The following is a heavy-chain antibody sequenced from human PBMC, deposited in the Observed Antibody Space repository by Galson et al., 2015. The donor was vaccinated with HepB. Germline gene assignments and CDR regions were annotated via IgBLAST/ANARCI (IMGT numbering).Heavy chain of an antibody. J-gene: IGHJ4*02. CDR3: AREKYSSSWYAY. D-gene: IGHD6-13*01. V-gene: IGHV1-69*04. CDR1: GGTFSSYT. CDR2: IIPILGIA. Sequence: SVKVSCKASGGTFSSYTISWVRQAPGQGLEWMGRIIPILGIANYAQKFQGRVTITADRSTSTAYMELSSLRSEDTAVYYCAREKYSSSWYAYWGQGTLVTVSS.